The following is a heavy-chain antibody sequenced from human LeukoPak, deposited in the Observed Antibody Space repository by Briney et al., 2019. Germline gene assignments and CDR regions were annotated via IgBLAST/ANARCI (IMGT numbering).Heavy chain of an antibody. V-gene: IGHV5-51*01. Sequence: GESLKISCKGSGYSFTTYWIGWVRQMPGKGMEWMGIIYPADSATRYSPSFQGQVAISADKSISTAYLQWSSLKASDTAMYYCARSDDYCDYVGYWGQGTLVTVSS. CDR2: IYPADSAT. CDR1: GYSFTTYW. CDR3: ARSDDYCDYVGY. D-gene: IGHD4-17*01. J-gene: IGHJ4*02.